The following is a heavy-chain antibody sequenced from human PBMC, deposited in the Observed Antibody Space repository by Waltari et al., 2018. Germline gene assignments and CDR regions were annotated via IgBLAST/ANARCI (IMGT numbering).Heavy chain of an antibody. Sequence: QVQLVESGGGVVQPGGSLRLSCAASGFTFSSYGMPWVRQAPGKGLEWVAFIRYDGSNKYYADSVKGRFTISRDNSKNTLYLQMNSLRAEDTAVYYCAKDEYGSGSHDAFDIWGQGTMVTVSS. D-gene: IGHD3-10*01. V-gene: IGHV3-30*02. CDR2: IRYDGSNK. CDR1: GFTFSSYG. CDR3: AKDEYGSGSHDAFDI. J-gene: IGHJ3*02.